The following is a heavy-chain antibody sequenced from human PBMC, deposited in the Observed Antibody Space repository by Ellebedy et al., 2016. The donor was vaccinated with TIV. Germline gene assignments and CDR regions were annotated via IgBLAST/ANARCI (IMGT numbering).Heavy chain of an antibody. J-gene: IGHJ5*02. CDR2: INHSGST. CDR1: GGSFSGYY. Sequence: GSLRLXXAVHGGSFSGYYWSWIRQPPGKGLEWIGEINHSGSTNYNPSLKSRVTISVDTSKNQFSLKLSSVTAADTAVYYCARHIYSGYLSNWFDPWGQGTLVTVSS. D-gene: IGHD5-12*01. V-gene: IGHV4-34*01. CDR3: ARHIYSGYLSNWFDP.